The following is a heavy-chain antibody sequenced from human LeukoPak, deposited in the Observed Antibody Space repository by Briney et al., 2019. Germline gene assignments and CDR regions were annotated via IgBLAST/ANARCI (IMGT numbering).Heavy chain of an antibody. Sequence: GGSLRLSCTLSGFTPIGYWMTWVRRAPGKGLEWVANIRRDGSETHYVDSVMGRFTISRDNAKKSLYLQMNSLRADDTAMYYCARDSESVTTYDSWFDPWGQGTLVTVSS. D-gene: IGHD4-17*01. CDR1: GFTPIGYW. CDR3: ARDSESVTTYDSWFDP. J-gene: IGHJ5*02. CDR2: IRRDGSET. V-gene: IGHV3-7*01.